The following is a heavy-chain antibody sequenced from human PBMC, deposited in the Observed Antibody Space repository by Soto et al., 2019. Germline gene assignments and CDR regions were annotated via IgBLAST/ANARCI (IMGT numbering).Heavy chain of an antibody. V-gene: IGHV3-21*01. D-gene: IGHD6-19*01. Sequence: EVQLVESGGGLVKPGGSLRLSCVASGFVFNDYSLNWVRQSPGKGLEWVSSISGAGDYIYVADSVKGRFTISRDNAKNSLYLEMNILRGEDTAVYYCARDSPQVAVRGAIFQLWGRVTTVTVSS. CDR1: GFVFNDYS. J-gene: IGHJ6*04. CDR3: ARDSPQVAVRGAIFQL. CDR2: ISGAGDYI.